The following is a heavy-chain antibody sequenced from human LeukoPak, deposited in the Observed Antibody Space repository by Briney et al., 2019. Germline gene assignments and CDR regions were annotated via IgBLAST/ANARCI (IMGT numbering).Heavy chain of an antibody. CDR3: AKEGWPHCSGGSCYSGEHYYYYMDV. Sequence: GGSLRLSCAASGFTFSSYAMHWVRQAPGKGLEYVSAISSNGGSTYYANSVKGRFTISRDNSKNTLYLQMGSLRAEDTAVYYCAKEGWPHCSGGSCYSGEHYYYYMDVWGKGTTVTVSS. V-gene: IGHV3-64*01. J-gene: IGHJ6*03. CDR1: GFTFSSYA. D-gene: IGHD2-15*01. CDR2: ISSNGGST.